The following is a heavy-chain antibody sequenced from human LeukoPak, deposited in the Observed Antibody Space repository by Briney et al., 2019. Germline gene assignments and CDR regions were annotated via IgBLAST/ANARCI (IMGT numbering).Heavy chain of an antibody. Sequence: ASVKVSCKASGYTFTSYDINWVRQATGQGLEWMGWMNPNSGNTGYAQKLQGRVTITRNTSISTAYMELSSLRSEDTAVYYCARALTGTDAFDIWGQGTMVTVSS. D-gene: IGHD1-20*01. CDR2: MNPNSGNT. CDR1: GYTFTSYD. V-gene: IGHV1-8*03. J-gene: IGHJ3*02. CDR3: ARALTGTDAFDI.